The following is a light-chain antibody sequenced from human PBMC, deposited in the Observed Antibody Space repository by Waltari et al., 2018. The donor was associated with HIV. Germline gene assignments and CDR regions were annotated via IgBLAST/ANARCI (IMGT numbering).Light chain of an antibody. V-gene: IGLV2-8*01. Sequence: SALTQPPSASGSPRHSVTPPCTGTNSDIGTYEYVSWYQQHPGQAPKLVISEVTKRPSGVSDRFSGSKSGNTAFLTVSGLQAEDEADYYCSSFANRDGFYVLFGGGTRLTVL. CDR3: SSFANRDGFYVL. J-gene: IGLJ2*01. CDR2: EVT. CDR1: NSDIGTYEY.